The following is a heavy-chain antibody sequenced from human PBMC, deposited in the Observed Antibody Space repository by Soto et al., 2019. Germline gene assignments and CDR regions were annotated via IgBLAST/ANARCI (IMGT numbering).Heavy chain of an antibody. J-gene: IGHJ5*02. CDR3: ARQGELVLYADPPWLDP. D-gene: IGHD3-16*01. CDR1: GAYVSSGIYY. Sequence: PSETLSLTSTVSGAYVSSGIYYWSWIRQRPGRGLQWIGYVYHSGSTNYNPSLESQVTISVDTSKNQFSLKLRSVTAADTAVYYCARQGELVLYADPPWLDPWGQGLLVTVYS. V-gene: IGHV4-61*01. CDR2: VYHSGST.